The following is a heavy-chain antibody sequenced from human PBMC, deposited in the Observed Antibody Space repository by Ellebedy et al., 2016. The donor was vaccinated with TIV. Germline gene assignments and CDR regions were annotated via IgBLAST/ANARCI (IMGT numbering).Heavy chain of an antibody. CDR2: IIPIFGTA. CDR1: GSTFSSYA. CDR3: LIVVVIRRGSYYYYYGMDV. D-gene: IGHD3-22*01. Sequence: ASVKVSCKASGSTFSSYAISWVRQAPGQGLEWMGGIIPIFGTANYAQKFQGRVTITADESTSTAYMELSSLRSEDTAVYYCLIVVVIRRGSYYYYYGMDVWGQGTTVTVSS. J-gene: IGHJ6*02. V-gene: IGHV1-69*13.